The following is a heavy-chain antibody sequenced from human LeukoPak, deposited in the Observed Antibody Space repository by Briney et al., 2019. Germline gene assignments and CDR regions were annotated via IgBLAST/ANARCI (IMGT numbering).Heavy chain of an antibody. CDR3: PRDPIEVGATTGGYYGMDV. D-gene: IGHD1-26*01. J-gene: IGHJ6*02. Sequence: AGGSLRLSCAASGFTFSSYGMHWVRQAPGKGLEWVAVIWYDGSNKYYADSVKGRFTISRDNSKNTLYLQMTTLSAEHTAVYSCPRDPIEVGATTGGYYGMDVWGHGTPVTVSS. CDR1: GFTFSSYG. CDR2: IWYDGSNK. V-gene: IGHV3-33*01.